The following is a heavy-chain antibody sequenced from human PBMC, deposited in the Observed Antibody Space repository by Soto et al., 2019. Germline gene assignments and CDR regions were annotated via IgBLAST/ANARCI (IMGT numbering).Heavy chain of an antibody. V-gene: IGHV3-30*18. CDR3: AKEEVDYYDSSRLYRGY. CDR2: ISYDGSNK. D-gene: IGHD3-22*01. CDR1: GFTFSSYG. J-gene: IGHJ4*02. Sequence: QVQLVESGGGVVQPGRSLRLSCAASGFTFSSYGMHWVRQAPGKGLEWVAVISYDGSNKYYADSVKGRFTISRDNSKNTLYLQMNSLRAEDTAVYYCAKEEVDYYDSSRLYRGYWGQGTLVTVSS.